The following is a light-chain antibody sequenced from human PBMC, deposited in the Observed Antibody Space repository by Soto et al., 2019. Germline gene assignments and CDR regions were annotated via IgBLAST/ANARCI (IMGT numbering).Light chain of an antibody. V-gene: IGKV1-5*03. CDR3: QQYGNSPAT. Sequence: DIQMAQSPSSLSASVGDRVTLTCRASQTISSWLAWYQQKPGKAPKLLIYKASTLKSGVPSRFSGSGSGTDFTLTITRLEPEDFAVYYCQQYGNSPATFGPGTTVDIK. J-gene: IGKJ3*01. CDR1: QTISSW. CDR2: KAS.